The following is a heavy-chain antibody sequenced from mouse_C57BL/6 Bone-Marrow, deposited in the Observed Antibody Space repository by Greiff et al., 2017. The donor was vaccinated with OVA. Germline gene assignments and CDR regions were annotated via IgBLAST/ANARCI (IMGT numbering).Heavy chain of an antibody. CDR2: ISHLAYSI. D-gene: IGHD1-1*01. CDR3: ARRPTYGSSDGYAMDY. V-gene: IGHV5-15*04. Sequence: EVQGVESGGGLVQPGGSLKLSCAASGFTFSDYGMAWVRQAPRKGPEWVAFISHLAYSIYYAATLTGRFTISRENAKNTLYLEMSRLRSEDTAMYYGARRPTYGSSDGYAMDYWGQGTSVTVSS. CDR1: GFTFSDYG. J-gene: IGHJ4*01.